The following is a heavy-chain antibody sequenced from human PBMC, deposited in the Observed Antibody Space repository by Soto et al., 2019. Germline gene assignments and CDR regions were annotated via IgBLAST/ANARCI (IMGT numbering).Heavy chain of an antibody. V-gene: IGHV1-24*01. CDR2: FDPEDGET. CDR1: GYTLTELS. J-gene: IGHJ3*02. D-gene: IGHD6-6*01. Sequence: ASVKVSCKVSGYTLTELSMHWVRQAPGKGLEWMGGFDPEDGETIYAQKFQGRVTMTEDTSTDTAYMELSSLRSEDTAVCYCATNENRSYDDAFDIWGRGTMVTVSS. CDR3: ATNENRSYDDAFDI.